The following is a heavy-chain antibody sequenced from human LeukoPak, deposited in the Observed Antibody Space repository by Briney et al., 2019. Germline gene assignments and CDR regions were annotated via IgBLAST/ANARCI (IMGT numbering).Heavy chain of an antibody. CDR2: IYRSGST. V-gene: IGHV4-34*01. D-gene: IGHD5-18*01. CDR3: VRTDQSGYSFGSDFDY. Sequence: PSETLSLTCAVYGGSFSGYYWSWIRQPPGKGLEWIGNIYRSGSTYYNPSLESRVTISIDMSKNQFSLRLRSVTASDTAVYYCVRTDQSGYSFGSDFDYWGQGTLVTVSS. J-gene: IGHJ4*02. CDR1: GGSFSGYY.